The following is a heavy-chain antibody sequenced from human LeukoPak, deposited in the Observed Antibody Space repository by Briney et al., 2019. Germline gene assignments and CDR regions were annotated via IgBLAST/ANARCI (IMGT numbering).Heavy chain of an antibody. J-gene: IGHJ6*02. Sequence: GESLRISCKGSGYSSTSYWISWVRQMPGKGLEWMGRIDPSDSYTNYSPSFQGHVTISADKSISTAYLQWSSLKASDTAMYYCARPGDYGDYVNYYGMDVWGQGTTVTVSS. V-gene: IGHV5-10-1*01. D-gene: IGHD4-17*01. CDR3: ARPGDYGDYVNYYGMDV. CDR2: IDPSDSYT. CDR1: GYSSTSYW.